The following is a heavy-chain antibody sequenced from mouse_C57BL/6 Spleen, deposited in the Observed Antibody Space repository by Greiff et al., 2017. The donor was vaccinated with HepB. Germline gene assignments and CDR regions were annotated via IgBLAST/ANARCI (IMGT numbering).Heavy chain of an antibody. J-gene: IGHJ1*03. CDR2: ISNGGGST. D-gene: IGHD1-1*01. CDR3: AIPKTYYGSSYWYFDV. Sequence: DVQLVESGGGLVQPGGSLKLSCAASGFTFSDYYMYWVRQTPEKRLEWVAYISNGGGSTYYPDTLKGRFTISRDNAKNTLYLQMSRLKSEDTAMYYCAIPKTYYGSSYWYFDVWGTGTTVTVSS. CDR1: GFTFSDYY. V-gene: IGHV5-12*01.